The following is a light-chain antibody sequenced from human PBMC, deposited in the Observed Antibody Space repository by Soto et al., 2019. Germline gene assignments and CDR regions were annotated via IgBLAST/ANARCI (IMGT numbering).Light chain of an antibody. V-gene: IGLV1-40*01. CDR3: AAWDDSLNAL. J-gene: IGLJ1*01. CDR2: ANS. CDR1: SSNIGAGYD. Sequence: QSVLTQPPSVSGAPGQRVTISCSGSSSNIGAGYDVHWYQQLPGTAPKLLIFANSFRPSGVPDRFSGSKSGTSASLAISGLQPEDEADYYCAAWDDSLNALFGTGTKVTVL.